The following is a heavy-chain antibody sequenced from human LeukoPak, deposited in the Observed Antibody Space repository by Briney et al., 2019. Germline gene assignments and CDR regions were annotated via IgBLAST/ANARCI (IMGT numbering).Heavy chain of an antibody. Sequence: ASVKVSCKASGYTFTSYYMHWVRQAPGQGLEWMGIINPSGGSTSYAQKFQGRVTMTRDTSTSTVYMELSSLRSEDTAVYYCARGDREDYDILTGYYINDYWGQGTLVTVSS. CDR1: GYTFTSYY. D-gene: IGHD3-9*01. J-gene: IGHJ4*02. CDR2: INPSGGST. CDR3: ARGDREDYDILTGYYINDY. V-gene: IGHV1-46*01.